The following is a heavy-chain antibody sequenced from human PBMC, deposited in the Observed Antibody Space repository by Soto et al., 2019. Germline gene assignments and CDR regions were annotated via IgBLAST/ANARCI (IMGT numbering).Heavy chain of an antibody. CDR1: GGSFSGYF. V-gene: IGHV4-34*01. J-gene: IGHJ4*02. Sequence: SETLSLTCAVYGGSFSGYFWNWIRQPPGKGLEWIGEINHSGSTNYNPSLKSRVTISVDTSKNQFSLKLSSVTAADTAVYYCARGAPRYCSGGSCYSGGDYWGQGTLVTVSS. CDR3: ARGAPRYCSGGSCYSGGDY. D-gene: IGHD2-15*01. CDR2: INHSGST.